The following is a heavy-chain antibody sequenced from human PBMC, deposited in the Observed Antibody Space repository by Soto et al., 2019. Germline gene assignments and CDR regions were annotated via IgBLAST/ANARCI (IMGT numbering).Heavy chain of an antibody. V-gene: IGHV3-30*18. D-gene: IGHD6-25*01. J-gene: IGHJ4*02. CDR2: ISYDGSNK. CDR3: SKDRTATVFDY. CDR1: GFTFSSYG. Sequence: GGSLRLSCAASGFTFSSYGMHWVRQAPGKGLEWVAVISYDGSNKYYADSVKGRFTISRDNSKNTLYLQMNSLRAEDTAVYYWSKDRTATVFDYWGQGTLVTVSS.